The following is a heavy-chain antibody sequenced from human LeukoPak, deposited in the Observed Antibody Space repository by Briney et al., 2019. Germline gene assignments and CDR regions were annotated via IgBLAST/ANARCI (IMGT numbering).Heavy chain of an antibody. V-gene: IGHV4-4*02. CDR2: IYHSGST. CDR1: SGSISSSNW. CDR3: ARSPYYDFWSGYLTHFDY. J-gene: IGHJ4*02. Sequence: SETLSLTCAVSSGSISSSNWWSWVRQPPGKGLEWIGEIYHSGSTNYNPSLKSRVTISVDKSKNQFSLKLSSVTAADTAVYYCARSPYYDFWSGYLTHFDYWGQGTLVTVSS. D-gene: IGHD3-3*01.